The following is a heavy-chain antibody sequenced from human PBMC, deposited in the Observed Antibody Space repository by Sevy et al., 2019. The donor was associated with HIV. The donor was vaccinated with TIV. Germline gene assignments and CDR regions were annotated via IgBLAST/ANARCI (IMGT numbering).Heavy chain of an antibody. CDR1: GFTFSSYG. Sequence: GGSLRLSCAASGFTFSSYGMHWVRQAPGKGLEWVAVISYDGSNKYYADSVKGRFTISRDNSKNTQYLQMNSLRAEETAVYYCAKDPGYSSGWYGHYYYYGMDVWGQGTTVTVSS. CDR3: AKDPGYSSGWYGHYYYYGMDV. CDR2: ISYDGSNK. J-gene: IGHJ6*02. V-gene: IGHV3-30*18. D-gene: IGHD6-19*01.